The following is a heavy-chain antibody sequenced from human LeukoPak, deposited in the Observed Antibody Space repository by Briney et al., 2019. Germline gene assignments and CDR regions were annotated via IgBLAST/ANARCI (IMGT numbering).Heavy chain of an antibody. CDR2: INTNTGNP. D-gene: IGHD6-13*01. CDR1: GYTFTSYA. CDR3: ARGGIIAAAGTSVPYNWFDP. V-gene: IGHV7-4-1*02. Sequence: ASVKVSCKASGYTFTSYAMNWVRQAPGQGLEWMGWINTNTGNPTYAQGFTGRFVFSLDTSVSTAYLQISSLKAEDTAVYYCARGGIIAAAGTSVPYNWFDPWGQGTLVTVSS. J-gene: IGHJ5*02.